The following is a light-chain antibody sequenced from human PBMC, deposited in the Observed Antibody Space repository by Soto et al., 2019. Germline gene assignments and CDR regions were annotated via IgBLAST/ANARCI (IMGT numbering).Light chain of an antibody. J-gene: IGLJ2*01. Sequence: QAVVTQEPSLTVSPGGTVTLTCASGTGAVTSGDYPNWFQQKPGQAPRALIYGTSNKHSWTPARFSGSLLGGKAALTLSGVQPEDEAEYYCLFYYGGAQLVFGGGTQLTVL. V-gene: IGLV7-43*01. CDR2: GTS. CDR1: TGAVTSGDY. CDR3: LFYYGGAQLV.